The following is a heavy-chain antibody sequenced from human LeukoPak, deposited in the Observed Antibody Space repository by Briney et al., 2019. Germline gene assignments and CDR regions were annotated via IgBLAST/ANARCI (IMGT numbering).Heavy chain of an antibody. CDR1: GGSFSGYY. J-gene: IGHJ4*02. D-gene: IGHD6-19*01. CDR2: INHSGST. V-gene: IGHV4-34*01. CDR3: AVARVSYSSGWYTGGYYFDY. Sequence: KPSETLSLTCAVYGGSFSGYYWSWIRQPPGKGLEWIGEINHSGSTNYNPSLKSRVTISVDTSKNQFSLKLSSVTAADTAVCYCAVARVSYSSGWYTGGYYFDYWGQGTLVTVSS.